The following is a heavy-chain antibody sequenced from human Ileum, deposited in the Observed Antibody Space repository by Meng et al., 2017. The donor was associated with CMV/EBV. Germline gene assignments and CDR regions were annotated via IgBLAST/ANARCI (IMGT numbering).Heavy chain of an antibody. Sequence: YTFTTYCISWVRQAPGHGLEWMGWISTYNGNTNYAQKVQGRVTLTRDTSTSTAYMELWSLTSDDTAVYYCAKDGGRRSAFAPYNWFDTWGQGTLVTVSS. J-gene: IGHJ5*02. CDR2: ISTYNGNT. V-gene: IGHV1-18*01. CDR3: AKDGGRRSAFAPYNWFDT. D-gene: IGHD3-16*01. CDR1: YTFTTYC.